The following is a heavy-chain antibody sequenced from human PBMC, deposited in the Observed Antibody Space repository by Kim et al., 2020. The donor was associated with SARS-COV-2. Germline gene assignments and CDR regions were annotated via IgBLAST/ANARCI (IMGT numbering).Heavy chain of an antibody. CDR3: AKDGCRVVVAATCGMDV. V-gene: IGHV3-23*01. J-gene: IGHJ6*02. Sequence: GGSLRLSCAASGFTFSSYAMSWVRQAPGKGLEWVSAISGSGGSTYYADSVKGRFTISRDNSKNTLDLQMNSLRAEDTAVYYCAKDGCRVVVAATCGMDVWGQGTTVTVSS. CDR1: GFTFSSYA. D-gene: IGHD2-15*01. CDR2: ISGSGGST.